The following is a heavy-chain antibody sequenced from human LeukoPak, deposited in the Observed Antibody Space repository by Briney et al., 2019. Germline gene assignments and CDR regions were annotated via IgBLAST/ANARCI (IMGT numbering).Heavy chain of an antibody. D-gene: IGHD3-10*01. CDR3: ASRFLRYYGSGSPEDY. Sequence: PSETLSLTCAVYGGSFSGYYWSWIRQPPGKGLEWIGEINHSGSTNYNPSLKSRVTISVDMSKNQFSLKLSSVTAADTAVYYCASRFLRYYGSGSPEDYWGQGTLVTVSS. CDR2: INHSGST. V-gene: IGHV4-34*01. CDR1: GGSFSGYY. J-gene: IGHJ4*02.